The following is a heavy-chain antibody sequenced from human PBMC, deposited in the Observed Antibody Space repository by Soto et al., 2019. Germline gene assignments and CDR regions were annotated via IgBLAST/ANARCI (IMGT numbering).Heavy chain of an antibody. Sequence: EVQLVESGGGLVQPGGSLRLSCAASGFTFSSCNMNWVRQAPGKGLEWVSYISSRSSTINYADSVRGRFTISRDNAKNSLYRKKNTLREEDTVVYYWARVPKDNSRRYFDYGGQETLATVPS. D-gene: IGHD1-26*01. CDR3: ARVPKDNSRRYFDY. V-gene: IGHV3-48*02. CDR2: ISSRSSTI. J-gene: IGHJ4*02. CDR1: GFTFSSCN.